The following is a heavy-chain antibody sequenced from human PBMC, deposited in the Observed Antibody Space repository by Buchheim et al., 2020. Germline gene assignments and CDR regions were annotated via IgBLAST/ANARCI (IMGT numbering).Heavy chain of an antibody. Sequence: QVQLVQSGAEVKKPGASVKVSCKASGYTFTSYYMHWVRQAPGQGLEWMGIINPSGGSTSYAQKFQGRVTMTRDPSTSTVHMELSSLRSEDTAVYYCARDHGSGSYYMGGLKGFDYWGQGTL. CDR1: GYTFTSYY. CDR2: INPSGGST. J-gene: IGHJ4*02. V-gene: IGHV1-46*01. CDR3: ARDHGSGSYYMGGLKGFDY. D-gene: IGHD3-10*01.